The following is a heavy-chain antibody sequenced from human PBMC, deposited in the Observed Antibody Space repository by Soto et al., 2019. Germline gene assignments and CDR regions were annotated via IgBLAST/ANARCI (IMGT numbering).Heavy chain of an antibody. CDR3: ARDSGYAYYYYMDV. D-gene: IGHD3-9*01. CDR2: IYSGGST. V-gene: IGHV3-66*01. J-gene: IGHJ6*03. Sequence: VQLVESGGGLVQPGGSLRLSCAASGFTVSSNYMSWVRQAPGKGLEWVSVIYSGGSTYYADSVKGRFTISRDNSKNTLYLQMNSLRAEDTAVYYCARDSGYAYYYYMDVWGKGTTVTVSS. CDR1: GFTVSSNY.